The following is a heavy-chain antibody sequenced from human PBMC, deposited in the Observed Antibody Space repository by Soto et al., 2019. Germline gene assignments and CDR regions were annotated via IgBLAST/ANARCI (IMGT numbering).Heavy chain of an antibody. D-gene: IGHD2-2*01. CDR1: GFTFSGSA. Sequence: VGSLRLSCAASGFTFSGSAMHWVRQASGKGLEWVGRIRSKANSYATAYAASVKGRFTISRDDSKNTAYLQMNSLKTEDTAVYYCTTGYCSSTSCKRGYYYYMDVWGKGTTVTVSS. J-gene: IGHJ6*03. V-gene: IGHV3-73*01. CDR2: IRSKANSYAT. CDR3: TTGYCSSTSCKRGYYYYMDV.